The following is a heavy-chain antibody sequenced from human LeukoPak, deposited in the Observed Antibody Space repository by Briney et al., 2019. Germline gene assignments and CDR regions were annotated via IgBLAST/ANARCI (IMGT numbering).Heavy chain of an antibody. D-gene: IGHD4-17*01. V-gene: IGHV3-30*02. Sequence: GGSLRLSCAASGFTFSSYGMHWVRQAPGKGLEWVAFIRYDGSNKYYADSVKGQFTISRDNSKNTLYLQMNSLRAEDTAVYYCAKGGDYGVMNAFDIWGQGTMVTVSS. CDR1: GFTFSSYG. J-gene: IGHJ3*02. CDR2: IRYDGSNK. CDR3: AKGGDYGVMNAFDI.